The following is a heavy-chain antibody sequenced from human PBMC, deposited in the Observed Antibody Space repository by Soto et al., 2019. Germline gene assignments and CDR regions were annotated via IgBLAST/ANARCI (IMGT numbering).Heavy chain of an antibody. D-gene: IGHD2-15*01. CDR2: IYYSGST. CDR1: GGSISSVGHY. V-gene: IGHV4-31*03. CDR3: AREGVAAPYYYYGMDV. J-gene: IGHJ6*02. Sequence: PSETLSLTCSVSGGSISSVGHYWTWIRQQPGKGLEWIGYIYYSGSTDYNPSLKSRVTISVDRSKNQFSLKLSSVTTADTALYYCAREGVAAPYYYYGMDVWGQGSTVTVSS.